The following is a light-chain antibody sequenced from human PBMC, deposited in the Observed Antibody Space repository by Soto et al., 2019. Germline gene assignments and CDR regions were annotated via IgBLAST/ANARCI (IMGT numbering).Light chain of an antibody. V-gene: IGLV2-14*01. J-gene: IGLJ2*01. Sequence: QSALTQPASVSGSPGQSITISCTGTSSDVGGYNYVSWYQQHPGKAPKLMIYDVSNRPSGVSNRFSVSKSGNTASLTISGLQASDEADYYCSSYTSSSAVVFGGGTKLTVL. CDR1: SSDVGGYNY. CDR2: DVS. CDR3: SSYTSSSAVV.